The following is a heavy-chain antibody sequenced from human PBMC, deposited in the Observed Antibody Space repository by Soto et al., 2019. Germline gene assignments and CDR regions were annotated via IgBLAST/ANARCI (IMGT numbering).Heavy chain of an antibody. CDR1: GYTFTSYI. D-gene: IGHD2-2*01. Sequence: GASVKVSCKASGYTFTSYIIHWVRQAPGQSLEWMGWINAGNGNTKYSQKFQGRVTISGDTSANTAYMELGSLTFEDTAVYYCARGLYCNNGSCYHPYYFGMAVWGQGTTVTVS. CDR2: INAGNGNT. V-gene: IGHV1-3*01. J-gene: IGHJ6*02. CDR3: ARGLYCNNGSCYHPYYFGMAV.